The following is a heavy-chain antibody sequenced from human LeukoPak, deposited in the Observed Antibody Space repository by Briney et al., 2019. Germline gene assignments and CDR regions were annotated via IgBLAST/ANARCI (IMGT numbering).Heavy chain of an antibody. Sequence: GGSLRLSCAASGFTFSSYWMSRVRQAPGKGLEWVANIKQDGSEKYYVDSVKGRFTISRDNAKNSLYLQMNSLRAEDTAVYYCARGGYCTNGVCYGWFDPWGQGTLVTVSS. J-gene: IGHJ5*02. V-gene: IGHV3-7*01. CDR3: ARGGYCTNGVCYGWFDP. D-gene: IGHD2-8*01. CDR2: IKQDGSEK. CDR1: GFTFSSYW.